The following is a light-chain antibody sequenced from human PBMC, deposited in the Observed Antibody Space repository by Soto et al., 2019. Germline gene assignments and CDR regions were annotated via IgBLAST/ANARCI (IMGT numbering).Light chain of an antibody. CDR1: QSISSY. CDR2: AAS. V-gene: IGKV1-39*01. Sequence: DIQMTQSPSSLSASLGDRVTITCRASQSISSYLNWYQQKPGKAPKLLIYAASSLQSGVPSRFSGSGSGTDFTLTSSSLQPEDFATYYCQQSYSTLWTFGQGTKVEIK. CDR3: QQSYSTLWT. J-gene: IGKJ1*01.